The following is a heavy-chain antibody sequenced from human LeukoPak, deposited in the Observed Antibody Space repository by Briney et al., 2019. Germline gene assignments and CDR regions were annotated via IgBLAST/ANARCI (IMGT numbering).Heavy chain of an antibody. CDR2: IYHSGST. Sequence: SETLSLTCTVSGYSISSGYYWGWIRQPPGKGLESIGSIYHSGSTYYNPSLKSRVTISVDTSKNQFSLLLSSVTAGDTAVYYCARDPPAYYYDSSGLFDYWGQGTLVTVSS. CDR1: GYSISSGYY. D-gene: IGHD3-22*01. V-gene: IGHV4-38-2*02. J-gene: IGHJ4*02. CDR3: ARDPPAYYYDSSGLFDY.